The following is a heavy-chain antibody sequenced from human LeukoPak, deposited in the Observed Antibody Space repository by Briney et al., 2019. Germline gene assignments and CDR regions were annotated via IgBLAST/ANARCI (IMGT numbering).Heavy chain of an antibody. V-gene: IGHV1-46*01. J-gene: IGHJ4*02. Sequence: VKVSCKASGYTFTSYYMHWVRQAPGQGLEWMGIINPSGGSTSYAQKFQGRVTMTRDTSTNTVYMELSSLRSEDTAVYYCARDVSVATYYFDYWGQGTLVTVSS. CDR3: ARDVSVATYYFDY. CDR2: INPSGGST. CDR1: GYTFTSYY. D-gene: IGHD2-21*02.